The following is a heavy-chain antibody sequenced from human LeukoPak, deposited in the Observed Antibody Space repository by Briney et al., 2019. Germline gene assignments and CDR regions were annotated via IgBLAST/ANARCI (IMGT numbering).Heavy chain of an antibody. CDR1: GFTFSSYG. V-gene: IGHV3-23*01. Sequence: HPGGSLRLSCAASGFTFSSYGMSWVRQAPGKGLEWVSAISGSGGSTYYADSVKGRFTISRDNSKNTLYLQMDSLRAEDTAVYYCAKDPYGDYGYTINWFDPWGQGTLVTVSS. D-gene: IGHD4-17*01. J-gene: IGHJ5*02. CDR3: AKDPYGDYGYTINWFDP. CDR2: ISGSGGST.